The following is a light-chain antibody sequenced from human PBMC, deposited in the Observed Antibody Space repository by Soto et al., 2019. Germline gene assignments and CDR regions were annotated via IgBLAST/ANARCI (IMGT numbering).Light chain of an antibody. CDR1: QVIGSRY. Sequence: EIVMTQSPGTLSLSPGERDTISCRASQVIGSRYLAWYHQKSGQAPRLLIYGASSRATGIPDRFSGSGSGTDFTLTISRLEPEDFGVYYCQQFGSSIPHTFGQGTKLEIK. J-gene: IGKJ2*01. CDR3: QQFGSSIPHT. CDR2: GAS. V-gene: IGKV3-20*01.